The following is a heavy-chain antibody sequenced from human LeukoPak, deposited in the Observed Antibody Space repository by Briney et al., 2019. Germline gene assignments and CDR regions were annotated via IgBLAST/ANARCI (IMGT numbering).Heavy chain of an antibody. J-gene: IGHJ4*02. CDR1: GFTFSSYA. CDR2: ISYDGSNK. D-gene: IGHD5-18*01. Sequence: GRSLRLSCAASGFTFSSYAMHWVRQAPGKGLEWVAVISYDGSNKYYADSVKGRFTISRDNSKNTLYLQMNSLRAEDTAVYYCAIERGYSYGYFDYWGQGTLVTVSS. CDR3: AIERGYSYGYFDY. V-gene: IGHV3-30*04.